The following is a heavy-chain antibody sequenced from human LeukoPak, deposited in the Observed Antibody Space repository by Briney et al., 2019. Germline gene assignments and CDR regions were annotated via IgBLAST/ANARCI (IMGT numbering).Heavy chain of an antibody. Sequence: GGSLRLSCAASGFTFSTYSMNWVRQAPGKGLEWISYISSSSGTIYYADSVKGRFTISRDNAKNSLYLQMNSLRAEDTAVYYCAELGITMIGGVWGKGTTVTIPS. J-gene: IGHJ6*04. CDR1: GFTFSTYS. CDR3: AELGITMIGGV. V-gene: IGHV3-48*04. D-gene: IGHD3-10*02. CDR2: ISSSSGTI.